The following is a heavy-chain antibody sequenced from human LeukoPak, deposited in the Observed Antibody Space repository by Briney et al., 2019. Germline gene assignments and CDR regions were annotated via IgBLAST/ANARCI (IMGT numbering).Heavy chain of an antibody. CDR3: AKDQGILWFGEFHYYYYGMDV. CDR2: ISYDGSNK. J-gene: IGHJ6*02. Sequence: GGSLRLSCAASGFTFSSYGMHWVRRAPGKGLEWVAVISYDGSNKYYADSVKGRFTISRDNSKNTLYLQMNSLRAEDTAVYYCAKDQGILWFGEFHYYYYGMDVWGQGTTVTVSS. D-gene: IGHD3-10*01. CDR1: GFTFSSYG. V-gene: IGHV3-30*18.